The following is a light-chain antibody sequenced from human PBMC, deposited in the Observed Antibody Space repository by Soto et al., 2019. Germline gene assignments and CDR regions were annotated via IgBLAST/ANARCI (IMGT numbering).Light chain of an antibody. CDR1: QSVSSSY. V-gene: IGKV3-20*01. CDR2: GAS. J-gene: IGKJ1*01. CDR3: QQYGSSPPT. Sequence: EIVLTQPPGTLSLSPGERATLSCRASQSVSSSYLAWYQQKPGQAPRLLIYGASSRATGIPDRFSGSGSGTDFTLTISRLEPEDFAMYYCQQYGSSPPTFGQGTKVDIK.